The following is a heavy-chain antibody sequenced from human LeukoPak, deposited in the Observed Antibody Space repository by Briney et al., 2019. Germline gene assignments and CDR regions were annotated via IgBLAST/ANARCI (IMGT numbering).Heavy chain of an antibody. CDR2: ISGRSSHI. D-gene: IGHD3-16*01. J-gene: IGHJ1*01. CDR1: GFSFSDYD. CDR3: GRAFPPLRTSSAGDL. V-gene: IGHV3-21*01. Sequence: PGGSLRLSCSASGFSFSDYDMNWVRQAPGKGLEWVSAISGRSSHIYYGESVKGRFTISRDNAKNSLYLQMDSLGVEDTDVYYCGRAFPPLRTSSAGDLWGQGTLVIVSS.